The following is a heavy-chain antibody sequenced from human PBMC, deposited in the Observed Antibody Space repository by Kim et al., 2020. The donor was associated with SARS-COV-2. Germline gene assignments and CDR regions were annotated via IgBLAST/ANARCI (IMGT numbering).Heavy chain of an antibody. CDR3: AKGFFRDGFDA. Sequence: GGSLRLSCAVSGFTFSSFWINWVRHAPGKGLEWVSRISSDGGITNYADSVKGRFTMSRDNAKNTLYLQMNSLRAEDTAVYYCAKGFFRDGFDAWGQGTTVTVSS. CDR2: ISSDGGIT. CDR1: GFTFSSFW. V-gene: IGHV3-74*01. D-gene: IGHD3-10*01. J-gene: IGHJ6*02.